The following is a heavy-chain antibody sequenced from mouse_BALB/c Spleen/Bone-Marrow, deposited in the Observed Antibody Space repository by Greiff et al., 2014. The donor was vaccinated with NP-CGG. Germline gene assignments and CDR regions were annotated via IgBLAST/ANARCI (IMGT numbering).Heavy chain of an antibody. V-gene: IGHV2-9*02. CDR2: IWAGGST. CDR1: GFSLTSFG. J-gene: IGHJ2*01. Sequence: QVQLKESGPGLVAPSQSLSITCTVSGFSLTSFGVHWVRQPPGKGLEWLGVIWAGGSTNYNSALMSRLSISKDNSQSQVFLKMNSLQTGDSAIYYCARAGSGLFDFWGQGTTLIVSS. CDR3: ARAGSGLFDF. D-gene: IGHD3-1*01.